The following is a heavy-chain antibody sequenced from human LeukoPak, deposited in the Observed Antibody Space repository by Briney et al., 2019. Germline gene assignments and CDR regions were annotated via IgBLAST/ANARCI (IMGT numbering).Heavy chain of an antibody. V-gene: IGHV3-23*01. D-gene: IGHD2-21*02. Sequence: GGSLRLSCAASGFTFSSFAMSWVRQAPGKGLEWVSTISDSGGRTYFADSVKGRFTISRDNSKNMLYLQMNSLRAEDTALYYCAKVSQYCGGDSVIPYFDYWGQGTLLTVSS. CDR1: GFTFSSFA. J-gene: IGHJ4*02. CDR2: ISDSGGRT. CDR3: AKVSQYCGGDSVIPYFDY.